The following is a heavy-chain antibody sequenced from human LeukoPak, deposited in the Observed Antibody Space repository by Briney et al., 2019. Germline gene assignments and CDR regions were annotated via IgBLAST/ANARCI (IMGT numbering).Heavy chain of an antibody. J-gene: IGHJ4*02. CDR1: GYTFTSYG. CDR2: ISAYNGNT. CDR3: ARDYSSSWYGVSDY. V-gene: IGHV1-18*01. D-gene: IGHD6-13*01. Sequence: AAVKVSFKASGYTFTSYGISWVRQAPRQGLEWMGWISAYNGNTNYAQKLQGTVTMTTNTSTSTAYMELRSLRSDDTAVYYCARDYSSSWYGVSDYWGQGTLVTVSS.